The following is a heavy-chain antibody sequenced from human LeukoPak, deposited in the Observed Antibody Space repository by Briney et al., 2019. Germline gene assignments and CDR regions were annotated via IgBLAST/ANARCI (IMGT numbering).Heavy chain of an antibody. Sequence: PSETLSLTCTVSGGSICSSNYYWGWIRQPPGKGLEWIGSIHYSGSTYYNPSLKSRVTVSVDTSKNQFTVNLSSVTAADTAVYYCTRHFGSGRDDYWGQGTLVTVSS. D-gene: IGHD3-10*01. V-gene: IGHV4-39*01. CDR2: IHYSGST. CDR1: GGSICSSNYY. CDR3: TRHFGSGRDDY. J-gene: IGHJ4*02.